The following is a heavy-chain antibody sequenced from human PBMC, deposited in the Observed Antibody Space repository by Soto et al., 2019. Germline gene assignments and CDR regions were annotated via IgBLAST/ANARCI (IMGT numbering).Heavy chain of an antibody. V-gene: IGHV3-11*01. Sequence: QVQVVESGGDLVKPGESLRLSCAASGFTFSNHPFSWVRQPPGKGLEWVSYIGPSGTEIYYADSVKGRFTITRDNAKHSLYLQMNSLRVEDTAVYYCARKELAVAGTYDYWGQGTLVTVSS. CDR2: IGPSGTEI. CDR3: ARKELAVAGTYDY. D-gene: IGHD6-19*01. J-gene: IGHJ4*02. CDR1: GFTFSNHP.